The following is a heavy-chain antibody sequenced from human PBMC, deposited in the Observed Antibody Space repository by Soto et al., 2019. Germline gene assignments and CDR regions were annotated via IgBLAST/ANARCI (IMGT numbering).Heavy chain of an antibody. Sequence: ASVKVSSKDPGYTFTSYGISWVRQAPGQGLEWMGWISAYNGKTNHAQKHQGRVTMTPDKSTSTAYMELSSLRSEDTAVYYCARVGDGGGSTIVASFAFDIWGQGTMVTVSS. CDR2: ISAYNGKT. V-gene: IGHV1-18*01. CDR1: GYTFTSYG. D-gene: IGHD5-12*01. J-gene: IGHJ3*02. CDR3: ARVGDGGGSTIVASFAFDI.